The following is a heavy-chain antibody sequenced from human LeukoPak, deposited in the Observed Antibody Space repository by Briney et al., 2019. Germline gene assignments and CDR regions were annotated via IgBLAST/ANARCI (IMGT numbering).Heavy chain of an antibody. Sequence: GGSLRLSCAASGFTFSSYVMNWVRQAPGKGLEWVSGISDSGGGTYYADSVKGRFTISRDNSKNTLYLQMNSLRAEDTAVYYCAKLPGRAADYWGQGSLVTVSS. CDR2: ISDSGGGT. CDR3: AKLPGRAADY. V-gene: IGHV3-23*01. CDR1: GFTFSSYV. J-gene: IGHJ4*02.